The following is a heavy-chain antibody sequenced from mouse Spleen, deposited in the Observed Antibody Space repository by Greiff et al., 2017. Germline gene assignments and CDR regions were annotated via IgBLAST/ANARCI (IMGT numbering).Heavy chain of an antibody. J-gene: IGHJ4*01. V-gene: IGHV5-17*01. CDR1: GFTFSDYG. CDR3: ARRRNSYYSYDDAMDY. Sequence: EVQRVESGGGLVKPGGSLKLSCAASGFTFSDYGMHWVRQAPEKGLEWVAYISSGSSTIYYADTVKGRFTISRDNAKNTLFLQMTSLRSEDTAMYYCARRRNSYYSYDDAMDYWGQGTSVTVSS. D-gene: IGHD2-12*01. CDR2: ISSGSSTI.